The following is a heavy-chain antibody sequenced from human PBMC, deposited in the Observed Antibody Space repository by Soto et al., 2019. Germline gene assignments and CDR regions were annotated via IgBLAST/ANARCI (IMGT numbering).Heavy chain of an antibody. CDR1: GFSLSDHY. D-gene: IGHD6-6*01. CDR3: VTSRPISSLSGFDS. Sequence: GGSLRLSCAASGFSLSDHYMDWVRQAPGKGLEWIGRTRNKVYSYTTEYAASLKGRFTISRGDSKDSLYLHMNSLKTEDTAIYYCVTSRPISSLSGFDSWGQGALVTVSS. CDR2: TRNKVYSYTT. V-gene: IGHV3-72*01. J-gene: IGHJ4*02.